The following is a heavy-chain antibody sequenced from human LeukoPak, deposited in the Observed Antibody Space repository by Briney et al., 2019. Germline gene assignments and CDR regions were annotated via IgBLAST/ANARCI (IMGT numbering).Heavy chain of an antibody. V-gene: IGHV1-46*01. CDR1: GYTFTSYY. Sequence: GASVKVSCKASGYTFTSYYMHWVRQAPGQGLEWMGIINPSGGSTSYAQKFQGRVTITADESTSTAYMELSSLRSEDTAVYYCARDQGYYYDSSGYSLDYWGQGTLVTVSS. J-gene: IGHJ4*02. D-gene: IGHD3-22*01. CDR3: ARDQGYYYDSSGYSLDY. CDR2: INPSGGST.